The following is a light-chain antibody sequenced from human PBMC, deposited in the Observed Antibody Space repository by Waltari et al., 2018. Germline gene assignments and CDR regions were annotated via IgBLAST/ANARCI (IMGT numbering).Light chain of an antibody. V-gene: IGLV8-61*01. J-gene: IGLJ3*02. Sequence: QTVVTQEPSFSVSPGGTVTLTCALSSVSVSTSSSPGWYQQTPGQAPRTLIYSTNTRSSGVPDRFSGSILGSKAALTITGAQADDESDYYCVLYLPSGIWVFGGGTKLTVL. CDR3: VLYLPSGIWV. CDR1: SVSVSTSSS. CDR2: STN.